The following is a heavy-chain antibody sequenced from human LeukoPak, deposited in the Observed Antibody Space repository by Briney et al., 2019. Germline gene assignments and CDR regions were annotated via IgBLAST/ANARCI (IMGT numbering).Heavy chain of an antibody. CDR1: XGXIXSYY. Sequence: SETXSLXXTLXXGXIXSYYWSWIRRPPGAGLEWSGYIYDSVSTNYNLSLKSRVALSLDTSKTQFSLKLSSVTAATTAVYYCARLRVVVAASWFDHWGQGTLVTVSS. CDR2: IYDSVST. CDR3: ARLRVVVAASWFDH. V-gene: IGHV4-59*08. D-gene: IGHD2-15*01. J-gene: IGHJ5*02.